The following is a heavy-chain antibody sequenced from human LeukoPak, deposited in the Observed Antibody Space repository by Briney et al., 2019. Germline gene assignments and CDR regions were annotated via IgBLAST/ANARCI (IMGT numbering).Heavy chain of an antibody. Sequence: GGSLRLSCAASGFTVSSNYMSWVRQAPGKGLEWVSVIYSGGSTYYADSVKGRFTISRDNSKNTLYLQMNSLRAEDTAVYYCARWFFSDTAYRTWGQGTLVTVSS. J-gene: IGHJ5*02. V-gene: IGHV3-53*01. CDR1: GFTVSSNY. D-gene: IGHD5-18*01. CDR2: IYSGGST. CDR3: ARWFFSDTAYRT.